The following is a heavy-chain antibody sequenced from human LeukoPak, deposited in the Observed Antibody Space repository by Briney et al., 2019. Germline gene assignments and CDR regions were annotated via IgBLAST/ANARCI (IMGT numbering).Heavy chain of an antibody. D-gene: IGHD3-22*01. CDR3: TRPSYDSSVSGVVY. V-gene: IGHV3-73*01. CDR1: GFTFSGSA. CDR2: IRSKANSYAT. Sequence: GGSLRLSCATSGFTFSGSAIHWVRQASRKGLEWVGRIRSKANSYATTDAASVKGRFTISRDDSKNTAYRRMNSLKTEDTAVYYCTRPSYDSSVSGVVYWDQGTLVTVSS. J-gene: IGHJ4*02.